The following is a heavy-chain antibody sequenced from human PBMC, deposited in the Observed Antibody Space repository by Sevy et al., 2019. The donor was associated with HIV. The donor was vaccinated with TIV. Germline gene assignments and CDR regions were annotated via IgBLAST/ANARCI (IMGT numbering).Heavy chain of an antibody. V-gene: IGHV5-51*01. Sequence: GESLKISCKGSGYSFTSYWIGWVRQMPGKGLEWMGIIYPGDSDTRYSPSFQGQVTISADKSISTAYLQWSSLKASDTAMYYCAASLGIAAAGTLSLDVWGPGTTVTVSS. CDR1: GYSFTSYW. CDR3: AASLGIAAAGTLSLDV. D-gene: IGHD6-13*01. CDR2: IYPGDSDT. J-gene: IGHJ6*02.